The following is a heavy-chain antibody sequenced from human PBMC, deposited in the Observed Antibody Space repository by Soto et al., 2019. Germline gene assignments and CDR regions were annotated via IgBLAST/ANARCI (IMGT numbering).Heavy chain of an antibody. D-gene: IGHD3-9*01. CDR1: GGSFSGYY. CDR3: ARGRGHYDILTGRLSYYYGMDV. CDR2: INHSGST. J-gene: IGHJ6*02. V-gene: IGHV4-34*01. Sequence: PSETLSLTCAVYGGSFSGYYWSWIRQPPGKGLEWIGEINHSGSTNYNPSLKSRVTISVDTSKNQFSLKLSSVTAADTAVYYCARGRGHYDILTGRLSYYYGMDVWGQGTTVTVSS.